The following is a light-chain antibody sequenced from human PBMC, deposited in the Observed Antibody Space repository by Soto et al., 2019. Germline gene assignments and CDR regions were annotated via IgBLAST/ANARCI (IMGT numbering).Light chain of an antibody. J-gene: IGLJ2*01. V-gene: IGLV2-14*01. CDR1: SSDIGVFNY. CDR2: EVT. Sequence: QSVLTQPASVSGSPGQSITISCTGSSSDIGVFNYVSWYQQTPGNAPKIIIFEVTNRPSGVSNRFSGSKSGNTASLTISGLQAEDEADYYCSSFASTDTLLFGGGTKLTVL. CDR3: SSFASTDTLL.